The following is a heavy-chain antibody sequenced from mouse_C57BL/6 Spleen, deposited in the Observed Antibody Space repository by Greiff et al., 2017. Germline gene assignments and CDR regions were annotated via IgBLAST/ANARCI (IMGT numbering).Heavy chain of an antibody. J-gene: IGHJ4*01. CDR3: ARRPPNYYGSSSYAMDY. Sequence: QVQLQQSGAELVKPGASVKISCKASGYAFRSYWMNWVKQRPGKGLEWIGQIYPGDGDTNYNGKFKGKATLTADKSSSTAYMQLSSLTSEDSAVYFCARRPPNYYGSSSYAMDYWGQGTSVTVSS. V-gene: IGHV1-80*01. CDR2: IYPGDGDT. CDR1: GYAFRSYW. D-gene: IGHD1-1*01.